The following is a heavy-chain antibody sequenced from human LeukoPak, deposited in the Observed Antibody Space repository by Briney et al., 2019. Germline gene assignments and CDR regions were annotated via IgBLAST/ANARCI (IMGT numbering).Heavy chain of an antibody. CDR2: ISSSSSYI. D-gene: IGHD5-24*01. CDR1: GFTFSSYS. V-gene: IGHV3-21*01. J-gene: IGHJ4*02. Sequence: GALRLSCAASGFTFSSYSMNWVRQAPGKGLEWVSSISSSSSYIYYADSVKGRFTISRDNAKNSLYLQMNSLRAEDTAVYYCARDRRDGYHLPVDYWGQGTLVTVSS. CDR3: ARDRRDGYHLPVDY.